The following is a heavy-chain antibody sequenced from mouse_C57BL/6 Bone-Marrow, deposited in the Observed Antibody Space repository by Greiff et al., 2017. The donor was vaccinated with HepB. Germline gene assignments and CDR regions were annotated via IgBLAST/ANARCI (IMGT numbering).Heavy chain of an antibody. Sequence: QVQLKQSGPELVRPGVSVKISCKGSGYTFTDYAMHWVKQSHAKSLEWIGVISTYYGDASYNQKFKDKATMTVDKSSSTAYMELARLTSEDSAVYYCARYYGSSYRFAYWGQGTLVTVSA. D-gene: IGHD1-1*01. CDR2: ISTYYGDA. CDR1: GYTFTDYA. V-gene: IGHV1-67*01. J-gene: IGHJ3*01. CDR3: ARYYGSSYRFAY.